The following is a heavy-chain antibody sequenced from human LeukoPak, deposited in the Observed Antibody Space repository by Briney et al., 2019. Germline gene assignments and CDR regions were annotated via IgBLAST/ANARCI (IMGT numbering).Heavy chain of an antibody. Sequence: SETLSLSCTVSGYSISSGYYWGWIRQPPGKGLEWIVSMSYSGHTYYNPSLKSRVTTSIDTSKNQLSLNLKSVTAADTAVYYCARDRDVDDFDSWGHGTLVTVSS. CDR3: ARDRDVDDFDS. CDR2: MSYSGHT. J-gene: IGHJ4*01. D-gene: IGHD2-15*01. CDR1: GYSISSGYY. V-gene: IGHV4-38-2*02.